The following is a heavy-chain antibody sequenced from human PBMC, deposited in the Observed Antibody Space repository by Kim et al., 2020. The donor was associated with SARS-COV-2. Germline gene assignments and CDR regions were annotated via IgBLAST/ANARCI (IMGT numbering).Heavy chain of an antibody. CDR1: GYTFTSYG. Sequence: ASVKVSCKASGYTFTSYGISWVRQAPGQGLEWMGWISAYNGNTNYAQKLQGRVTMTTDTSTSTAYMELRSLRSDDTAVYYCARLPPHVYYYDSTNWYFDLWGRGTLVTVS. D-gene: IGHD3-22*01. CDR3: ARLPPHVYYYDSTNWYFDL. V-gene: IGHV1-18*01. CDR2: ISAYNGNT. J-gene: IGHJ2*01.